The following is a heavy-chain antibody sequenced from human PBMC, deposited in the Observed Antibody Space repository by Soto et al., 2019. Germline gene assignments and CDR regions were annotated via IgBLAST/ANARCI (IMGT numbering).Heavy chain of an antibody. CDR3: ARGNSGAFDI. Sequence: QVQLVQCGAEVKKPGASVKVSCKASGYPYTTYSMHWVRQAPGQRLEWMGWMNPLNGDTKYSQRFQGRLTIIRDTSASTAYMEWSSLRSEDTAIYYCARGNSGAFDIWGQGTMVTVSS. V-gene: IGHV1-3*01. D-gene: IGHD6-19*01. J-gene: IGHJ3*02. CDR1: GYPYTTYS. CDR2: MNPLNGDT.